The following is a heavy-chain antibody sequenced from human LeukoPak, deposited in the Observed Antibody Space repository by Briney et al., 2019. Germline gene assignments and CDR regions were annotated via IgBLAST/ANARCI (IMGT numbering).Heavy chain of an antibody. CDR3: ARNYYDSSAYYYFDY. Sequence: PVGSLRLSCSASGFTFSSYAIQWVRQAPGKGLEYVSAISSNGGSIYYADSVKGRFTISRDNSKNTLHLQMNSLRAEDTAVYYCARNYYDSSAYYYFDYWGQGTLVTVSS. V-gene: IGHV3-64*04. J-gene: IGHJ4*02. CDR2: ISSNGGSI. D-gene: IGHD3-22*01. CDR1: GFTFSSYA.